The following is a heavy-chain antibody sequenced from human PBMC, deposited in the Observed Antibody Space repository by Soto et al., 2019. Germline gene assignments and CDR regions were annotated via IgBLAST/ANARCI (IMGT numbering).Heavy chain of an antibody. CDR3: TTAAETQYYYYYNLDV. D-gene: IGHD3-10*01. CDR2: IKTKADGGAT. CDR1: GFTFSNAY. V-gene: IGHV3-15*07. J-gene: IGHJ6*03. Sequence: EVQLVESGGGLVKPGGSLRLSCAASGFTFSNAYMNWVRQAPGKGLEWVGRIKTKADGGATDYAAPVRDRFTISRDDSKNTLYLQMNSLKTEDTAVYYCTTAAETQYYYYYNLDVWGQGATVAVSS.